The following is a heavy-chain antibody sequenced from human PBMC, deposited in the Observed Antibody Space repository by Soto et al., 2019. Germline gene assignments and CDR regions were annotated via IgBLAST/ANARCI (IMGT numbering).Heavy chain of an antibody. V-gene: IGHV4-34*01. D-gene: IGHD6-25*01. CDR1: GGSFSGYY. Sequence: SETLSLTCAVYGGSFSGYYWSWIRQPPGKGLEWIGEINHSGSTNYNPSLKSRVTISVDTSKNQFSLKLNSVTAADTAVYYCERGTAFDYWGQGTLVTVSS. J-gene: IGHJ4*02. CDR2: INHSGST. CDR3: ERGTAFDY.